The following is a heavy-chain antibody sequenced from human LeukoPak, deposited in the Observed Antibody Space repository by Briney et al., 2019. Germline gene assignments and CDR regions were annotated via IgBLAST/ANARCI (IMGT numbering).Heavy chain of an antibody. CDR3: AKIQDLGCNSARFDY. J-gene: IGHJ4*02. Sequence: GGSLRLSCAASGFTFSSYAMSWVRQAPGKGLEWVSAISGSGGSTYYADSVKGRFTISRDNSKNTLYLQMNSLRAEDTAVYYCAKIQDLGCNSARFDYWGQGTLVTVSS. CDR1: GFTFSSYA. D-gene: IGHD4-23*01. CDR2: ISGSGGST. V-gene: IGHV3-23*01.